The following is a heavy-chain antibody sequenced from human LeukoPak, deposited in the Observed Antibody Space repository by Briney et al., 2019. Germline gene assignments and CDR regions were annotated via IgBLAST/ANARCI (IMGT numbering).Heavy chain of an antibody. J-gene: IGHJ4*02. CDR2: INPIGGTT. D-gene: IGHD3-9*01. V-gene: IGHV1-46*01. CDR3: AREAILTGYSFDY. CDR1: GYTFTSYY. Sequence: ASVKVSCKASGYTFTSYYIHWVRQAPGQGLEWMGIINPIGGTTDYAQKFQGRVTMTRDTSTSTVYMELSSLRSEDTAVYYCAREAILTGYSFDYWGQGTLVTVSS.